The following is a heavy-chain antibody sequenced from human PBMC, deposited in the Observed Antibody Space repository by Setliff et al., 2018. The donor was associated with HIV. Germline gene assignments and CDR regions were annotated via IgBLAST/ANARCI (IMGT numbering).Heavy chain of an antibody. CDR3: AKDGHDQNFYYHMDV. J-gene: IGHJ6*03. CDR1: GFTLRSYD. D-gene: IGHD1-1*01. Sequence: GGSLRLSCVVSGFTLRSYDMYWVRQAPGKGLEWVSGLGVRGDTYYTDSVKGRFTISRHNAKNSLYLQMNSLRDEDTAVYYCAKDGHDQNFYYHMDVWGKGTTVTVSS. V-gene: IGHV3-13*01. CDR2: LGVRGDT.